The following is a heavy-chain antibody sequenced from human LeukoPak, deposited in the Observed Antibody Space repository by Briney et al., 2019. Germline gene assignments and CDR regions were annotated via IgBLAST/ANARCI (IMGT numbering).Heavy chain of an antibody. CDR2: IIPIFGTA. CDR3: ARDERFDP. V-gene: IGHV1-69*01. J-gene: IGHJ5*02. Sequence: XXASXGTFSSYAISXVRQAPGQGLEWMGGIIPIFGTANYAQKFQGRVTITADESTSTAYMELSSLRSEDTAVYYCARDERFDPWGQGTLVTVSS. CDR1: XGTFSSYA.